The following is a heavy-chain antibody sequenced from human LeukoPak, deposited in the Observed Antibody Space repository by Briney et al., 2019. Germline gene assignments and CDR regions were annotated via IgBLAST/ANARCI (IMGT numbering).Heavy chain of an antibody. Sequence: PGGSLRLSCAASGFTFDDYAMHWVRQAPGKGLEWVAVISHDLTYQAYADSVKGRFTISRDDSKNTLYLQMNSLRAEDTAVYYCARSIVVVTAPFDYWGQGTLVTVSS. V-gene: IGHV3-30*04. D-gene: IGHD2-21*02. J-gene: IGHJ4*02. CDR1: GFTFDDYA. CDR3: ARSIVVVTAPFDY. CDR2: ISHDLTYQ.